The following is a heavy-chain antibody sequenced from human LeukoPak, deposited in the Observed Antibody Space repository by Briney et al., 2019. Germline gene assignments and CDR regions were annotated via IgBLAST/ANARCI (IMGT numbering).Heavy chain of an antibody. CDR1: GYDFTSVG. CDR3: ARAGTGSGWYFGY. J-gene: IGHJ4*02. V-gene: IGHV1-18*01. CDR2: ISPYNGNT. D-gene: IGHD6-19*01. Sequence: GASVRLSCKASGYDFTSVGITWVRRAPGQGLEWMGWISPYNGNTNYAQKFQGRVAMTTDTTTTTAYMELRNLRFNDTADYYCARAGTGSGWYFGYWGKGTLVTVSS.